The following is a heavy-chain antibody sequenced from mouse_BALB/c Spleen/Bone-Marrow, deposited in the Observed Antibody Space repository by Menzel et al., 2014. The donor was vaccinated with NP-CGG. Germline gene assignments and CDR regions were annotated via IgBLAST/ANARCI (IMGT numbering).Heavy chain of an antibody. V-gene: IGHV1-4*02. CDR3: AREVRRGYFALDY. CDR1: GYTFTCYT. CDR2: INPSSGYT. J-gene: IGHJ4*01. Sequence: QVQLQQSAAELARPGASVKMSCKASGYTFTCYTMHWVKQRPGQALEWIGYINPSSGYTEYNQKFKDKTTLTADKSSSTAYMQLSSLTSEDSAVYYCAREVRRGYFALDYWGQGTSVTVSS. D-gene: IGHD2-14*01.